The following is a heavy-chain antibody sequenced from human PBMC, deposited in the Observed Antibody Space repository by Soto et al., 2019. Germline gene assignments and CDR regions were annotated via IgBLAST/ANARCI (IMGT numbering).Heavy chain of an antibody. D-gene: IGHD1-7*01. CDR1: GGSVRDGSYY. J-gene: IGHJ5*02. CDR2: IYHSGST. CDR3: AGYNWHYYFYP. V-gene: IGHV4-61*01. Sequence: SETLSLTCTVSGGSVRDGSYYWAWLRQPPGKGLEWIGHIYHSGSTIYNPSLKSRVTISIDTSKSQFSLNLNSMTAADTAVYYCAGYNWHYYFYPWGQGTLVTVSS.